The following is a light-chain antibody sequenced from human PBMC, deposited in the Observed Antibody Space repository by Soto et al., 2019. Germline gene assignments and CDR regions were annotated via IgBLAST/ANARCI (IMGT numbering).Light chain of an antibody. CDR3: AAWDDSLNGPV. J-gene: IGLJ3*02. CDR2: SNN. V-gene: IGLV1-44*01. CDR1: SSHIGSNT. Sequence: QSLLTQPPSASGPPGQRVHISCSGSSSHIGSNTAHWYQQLPGTAPKLLIYSNNQRPSGVPDRFSGSKSGTSASLAISGLQSEDEADYYCAAWDDSLNGPVFGGGTKLTVL.